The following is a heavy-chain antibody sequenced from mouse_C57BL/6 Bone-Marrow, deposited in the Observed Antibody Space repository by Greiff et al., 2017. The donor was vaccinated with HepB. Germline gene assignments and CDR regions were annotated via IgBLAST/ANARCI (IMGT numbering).Heavy chain of an antibody. CDR3: ARSGLLSYYFDY. V-gene: IGHV1-50*01. Sequence: QVQLQQPGAELVKPGASVKLSCKASGYTFTSYWMQWVKQRPGQGLEWIGEIDPSDSYTNYNQKFKGKATLTVDTSSSTAYMQLSSLTSEDSAVYYCARSGLLSYYFDYWGQGTTLTVSS. CDR1: GYTFTSYW. CDR2: IDPSDSYT. D-gene: IGHD2-3*01. J-gene: IGHJ2*01.